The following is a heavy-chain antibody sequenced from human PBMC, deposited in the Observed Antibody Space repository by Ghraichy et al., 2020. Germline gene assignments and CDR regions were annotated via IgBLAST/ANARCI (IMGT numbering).Heavy chain of an antibody. V-gene: IGHV4-31*01. D-gene: IGHD5-18*01. CDR3: ARDKGYTFGGVYYYYGMDV. CDR2: IYYSGSA. CDR1: GGSISSGDFY. J-gene: IGHJ6*02. Sequence: SETLSLTCNVSGGSISSGDFYLGWIRQHPGKGLEWIGYIYYSGSAYYNQSLKSLVTISLDTSKNQFSLKLGSVTAADTAVYYCARDKGYTFGGVYYYYGMDVWGQGNTVTVSS.